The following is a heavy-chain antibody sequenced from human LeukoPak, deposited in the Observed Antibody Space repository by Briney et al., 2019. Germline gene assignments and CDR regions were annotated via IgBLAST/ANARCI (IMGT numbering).Heavy chain of an antibody. D-gene: IGHD6-19*01. Sequence: GGSLRLSCAASGFTFSSYGMHSVPQAPGKGLEKVSVIWHDGSNKYYADSVKGRFSIYRDNCKNTMYLQMNSLRAEDTAVYYCARDWGIAVAGTIDYWGQGTLGTVSS. V-gene: IGHV3-33*01. CDR2: IWHDGSNK. CDR1: GFTFSSYG. J-gene: IGHJ4*02. CDR3: ARDWGIAVAGTIDY.